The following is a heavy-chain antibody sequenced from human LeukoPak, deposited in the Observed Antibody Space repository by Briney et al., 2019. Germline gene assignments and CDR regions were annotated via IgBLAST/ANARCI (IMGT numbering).Heavy chain of an antibody. CDR2: IEQDGSEI. D-gene: IGHD6-6*01. CDR1: GFIFSSYW. CDR3: AGDFSSSLAFDI. Sequence: GGSLRLSCAASGFIFSSYWMNWVRQAPGKGLEWVANIEQDGSEIYYVDSVKGRFTVSRDNAKNSLYLQMNNLRAEDTAVYYCAGDFSSSLAFDIWGQGTMVTVSS. V-gene: IGHV3-7*01. J-gene: IGHJ3*02.